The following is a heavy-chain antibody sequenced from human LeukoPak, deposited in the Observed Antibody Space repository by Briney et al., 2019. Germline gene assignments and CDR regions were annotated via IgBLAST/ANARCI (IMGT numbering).Heavy chain of an antibody. D-gene: IGHD6-19*01. CDR1: GFTFSSYW. Sequence: PGGSLRLSCAASGFTFSSYWISSVRQAPGKELKCVANIKQDGSEKYYVDSVKCRFTISRDNAKNSLYLQINSLRAEDTAVYYCASALRYSSGWYEVDYFDYWGQGTLVTVSS. CDR3: ASALRYSSGWYEVDYFDY. CDR2: IKQDGSEK. V-gene: IGHV3-7*01. J-gene: IGHJ4*02.